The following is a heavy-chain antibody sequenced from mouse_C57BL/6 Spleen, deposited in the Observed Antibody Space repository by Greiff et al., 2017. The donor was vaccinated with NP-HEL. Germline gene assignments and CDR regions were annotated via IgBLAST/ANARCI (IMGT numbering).Heavy chain of an antibody. Sequence: VQLQQSGAELVRPGSSVKLSCKASGYTFTSYWMHWVKQRPIQGLEWIGNIDPSDSETHYNQKFKDKATLTVDKSSSTAYMQLSSLTSEDSAVYYCARSYDYGGYYYYAMDYWGQGTSVTVSS. CDR2: IDPSDSET. CDR3: ARSYDYGGYYYYAMDY. V-gene: IGHV1-52*01. J-gene: IGHJ4*01. CDR1: GYTFTSYW. D-gene: IGHD2-4*01.